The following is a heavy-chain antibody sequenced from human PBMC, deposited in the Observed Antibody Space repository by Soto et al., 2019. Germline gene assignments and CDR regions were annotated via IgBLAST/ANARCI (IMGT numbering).Heavy chain of an antibody. J-gene: IGHJ6*02. CDR1: GLTVSHNY. D-gene: IGHD3-16*01. V-gene: IGHV3-53*01. CDR3: VRPRPSGENYGMDV. CDR2: LYTEGTT. Sequence: PGGSLRLSCVASGLTVSHNYMAWVRQAPEMGLEWVSILYTEGTTYYADSLKGRFTISRDSSKNTLFLQMDSLRAEDMAVYYCVRPRPSGENYGMDVWGQGTTVTVSS.